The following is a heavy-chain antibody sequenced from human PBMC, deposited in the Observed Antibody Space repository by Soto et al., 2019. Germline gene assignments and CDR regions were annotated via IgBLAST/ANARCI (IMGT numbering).Heavy chain of an antibody. CDR1: GFTFTSSA. CDR3: AARYCSGGSCYYYYGMDV. Sequence: SVKVSCKASGFTFTSSAVQWVRQARGQRLEWIGWIVVGSGNTNYAQKFQERVTITRDMSTSTAYMELSSLRSEDTAVYYCAARYCSGGSCYYYYGMDVWGQGTTVTVSS. J-gene: IGHJ6*02. V-gene: IGHV1-58*01. D-gene: IGHD2-15*01. CDR2: IVVGSGNT.